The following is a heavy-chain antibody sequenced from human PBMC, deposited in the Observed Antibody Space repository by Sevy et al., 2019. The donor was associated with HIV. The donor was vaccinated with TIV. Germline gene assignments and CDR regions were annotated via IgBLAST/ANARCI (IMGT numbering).Heavy chain of an antibody. D-gene: IGHD5-18*01. CDR1: GFTFSDYY. J-gene: IGHJ6*02. V-gene: IGHV3-11*01. CDR3: ARARVHTAKVLSGDYYYYYGMDV. Sequence: GGSLRLSCAASGFTFSDYYMSWIRQAPGKGLEWVSYISRSGSTIYYADSVKGRFTISRENAKNSLYLQMNSLRAEDTAVDYCARARVHTAKVLSGDYYYYYGMDVWGQGTTVTVSS. CDR2: ISRSGSTI.